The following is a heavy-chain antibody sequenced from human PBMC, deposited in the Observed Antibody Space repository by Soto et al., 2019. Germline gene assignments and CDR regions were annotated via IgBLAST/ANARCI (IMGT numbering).Heavy chain of an antibody. CDR2: ISYSGST. CDR3: ARGTSWQLPFDY. J-gene: IGHJ4*02. Sequence: SETLSLTCTVSSDSISSYYWSWIRQPPGKRLEWIGYISYSGSTDYNPSPRSRVTISGDTSKNQFSLKVSSVTAADTAVYYCARGTSWQLPFDYWGQGTLVTVSS. CDR1: SDSISSYY. D-gene: IGHD6-13*01. V-gene: IGHV4-59*01.